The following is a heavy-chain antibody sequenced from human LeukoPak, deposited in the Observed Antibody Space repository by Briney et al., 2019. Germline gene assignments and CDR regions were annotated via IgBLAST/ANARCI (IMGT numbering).Heavy chain of an antibody. CDR3: VTMRGSYSFDY. D-gene: IGHD1-26*01. CDR1: GFTFSSYW. Sequence: GGTLRLSCAASGFTFSSYWMSWVRHAPGKGLEWVANIKHAGGEKYYVDSVKGRFTISRDNAKNSLYLQMNSLRAEDTAVYYCVTMRGSYSFDYWGQGTPVTVSS. V-gene: IGHV3-7*01. J-gene: IGHJ4*02. CDR2: IKHAGGEK.